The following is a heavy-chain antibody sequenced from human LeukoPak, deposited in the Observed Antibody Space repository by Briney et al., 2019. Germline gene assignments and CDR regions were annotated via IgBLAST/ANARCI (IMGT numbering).Heavy chain of an antibody. CDR2: IFSGGST. Sequence: GGSLRLSCAASGFTVSSNYMSWVSQPPGKWLGWDSVIFSGGSTYYADSVKGRFTISRDNSKNTLYLQMNSLRAEDTAVYYCARVDSSGWNFGYYYGMDVWGQGTTVTVSS. D-gene: IGHD6-19*01. V-gene: IGHV3-66*01. CDR1: GFTVSSNY. CDR3: ARVDSSGWNFGYYYGMDV. J-gene: IGHJ6*02.